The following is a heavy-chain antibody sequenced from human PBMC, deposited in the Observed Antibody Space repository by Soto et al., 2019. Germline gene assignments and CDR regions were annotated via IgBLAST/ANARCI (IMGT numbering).Heavy chain of an antibody. CDR3: VRRHVSATGIDWFDP. Sequence: ASVKVSCKASGYTFTSYGIHWVRQAPGQRLEWMGWINAADGDTRYSPKFQGRVTITRDTSASTAYMELSSLRSEDTAVYYCVRRHVSATGIDWFDPWGQGTLVTVSS. D-gene: IGHD6-13*01. V-gene: IGHV1-3*01. CDR1: GYTFTSYG. CDR2: INAADGDT. J-gene: IGHJ5*02.